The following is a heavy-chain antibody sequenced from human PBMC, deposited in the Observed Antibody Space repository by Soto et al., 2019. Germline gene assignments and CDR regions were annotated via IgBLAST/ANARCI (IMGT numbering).Heavy chain of an antibody. CDR2: ISTTSSAI. CDR1: GFTFSSYS. D-gene: IGHD1-26*01. J-gene: IGHJ4*02. Sequence: EVQLVESGGGLVQPGGSLRLSCAASGFTFSSYSMNWVRQAPGKGLEWVSYISTTSSAIYYADSVKGRFTISRDNAKKSLFQQMNSRRDEDTAVYFCARDGGGNYYEVDYWGQGTLVTVSS. CDR3: ARDGGGNYYEVDY. V-gene: IGHV3-48*02.